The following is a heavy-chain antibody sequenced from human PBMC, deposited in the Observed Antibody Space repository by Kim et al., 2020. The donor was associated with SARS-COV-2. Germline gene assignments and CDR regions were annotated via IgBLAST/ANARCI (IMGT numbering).Heavy chain of an antibody. J-gene: IGHJ6*02. Sequence: NPTRKRGVPLSVDTSKNQFSLKLSSVTAADTAVYYCAATLNTDYYGMDVWGQGTTVTVSS. V-gene: IGHV4-39*01. D-gene: IGHD2-8*02. CDR3: AATLNTDYYGMDV.